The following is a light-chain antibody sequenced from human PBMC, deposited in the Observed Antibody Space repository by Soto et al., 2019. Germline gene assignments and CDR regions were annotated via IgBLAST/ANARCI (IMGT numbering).Light chain of an antibody. J-gene: IGKJ4*01. CDR3: QRYNNWPLT. V-gene: IGKV3D-15*01. CDR1: QSVSGY. Sequence: EIVLTQSPATLSLSPGERATLSCRASQSVSGYIGWYQQKPGQAPRLLIYADSNRATGVPARFSGSRSGTEFTLTINSLQSEDFAVYYCQRYNNWPLTFGGGTKVDIK. CDR2: ADS.